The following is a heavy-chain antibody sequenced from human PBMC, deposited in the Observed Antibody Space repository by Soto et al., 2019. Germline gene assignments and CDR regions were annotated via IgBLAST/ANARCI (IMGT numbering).Heavy chain of an antibody. J-gene: IGHJ4*02. Sequence: SETLSLTCAVSGASIGSNNWWICVRQPPGKGLEWIGEVYHSGTTNCNPSLKSRVTISIDNSKNQSSLRLTSMNAADTAVYYCAVTGDGDFDYWHQGTLLTLSS. D-gene: IGHD4-4*01. CDR2: VYHSGTT. V-gene: IGHV4-4*02. CDR1: GASIGSNNW. CDR3: AVTGDGDFDY.